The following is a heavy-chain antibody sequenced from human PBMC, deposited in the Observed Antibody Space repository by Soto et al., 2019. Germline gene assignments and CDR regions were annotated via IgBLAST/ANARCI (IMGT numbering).Heavy chain of an antibody. Sequence: VGSLRLSCAASGCTFRSYSMNWVRQAPGKGLEWVSYISSSSSTIYYADSVKGRFTISRDNAKNSLYLQMNSLRAEDTAVYYCARGTNSLTDYWGQGTLVTVSS. CDR1: GCTFRSYS. CDR3: ARGTNSLTDY. V-gene: IGHV3-48*01. CDR2: ISSSSSTI. J-gene: IGHJ4*02. D-gene: IGHD1-7*01.